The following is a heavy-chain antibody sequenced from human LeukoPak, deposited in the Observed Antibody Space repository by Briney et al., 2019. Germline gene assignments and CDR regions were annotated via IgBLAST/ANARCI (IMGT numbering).Heavy chain of an antibody. CDR1: GYTFTGYY. J-gene: IGHJ3*02. Sequence: ASVKVSCKASGYTFTGYYMHWVRQAPGQGLEWMGWINPNSGGTNYAQKVQGRVTMTRDTSISTAYMELSRLRSDDTAVYYCARERITMIVATPNDAFDIWGRGTMVTVSS. D-gene: IGHD3-22*01. CDR3: ARERITMIVATPNDAFDI. CDR2: INPNSGGT. V-gene: IGHV1-2*02.